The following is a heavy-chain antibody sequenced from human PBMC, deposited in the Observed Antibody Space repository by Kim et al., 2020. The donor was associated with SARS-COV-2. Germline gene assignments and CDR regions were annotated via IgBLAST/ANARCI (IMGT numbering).Heavy chain of an antibody. J-gene: IGHJ5*02. D-gene: IGHD2-15*01. CDR3: ARAGIWARWFDP. Sequence: NPSLKSRVPISVDPSKNQFSLKLSSVTAADTAVYYCARAGIWARWFDPWGQGTLVTVSS. V-gene: IGHV4-39*01.